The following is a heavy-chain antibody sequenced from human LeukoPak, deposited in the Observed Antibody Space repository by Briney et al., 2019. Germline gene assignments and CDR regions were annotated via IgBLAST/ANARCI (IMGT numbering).Heavy chain of an antibody. CDR2: IKQDGSEK. V-gene: IGHV3-7*01. Sequence: GGSLRLTCAASGLTFSSYWMSWVRQAPGKGLEWVANIKQDGSEKYYVDSVKGPFTISRDNAKNSLYLQMNSLRAEDTAVYYCARGRGSVDYWGQGTLVTVSS. CDR3: ARGRGSVDY. CDR1: GLTFSSYW. J-gene: IGHJ4*02.